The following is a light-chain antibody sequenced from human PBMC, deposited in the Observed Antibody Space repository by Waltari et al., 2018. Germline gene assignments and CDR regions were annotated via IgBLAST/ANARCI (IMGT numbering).Light chain of an antibody. Sequence: QSALTQPASVSGSPGQSIPISCTGTSSDVGAYNFVSWYQQHPGKAPKFMIYDVSKRPSGVSNRFSGSKSGNTASLTISGLQAEDEADYYCCSYAGTSTVIFGGGTKLTVL. CDR3: CSYAGTSTVI. V-gene: IGLV2-23*02. CDR1: SSDVGAYNF. CDR2: DVS. J-gene: IGLJ2*01.